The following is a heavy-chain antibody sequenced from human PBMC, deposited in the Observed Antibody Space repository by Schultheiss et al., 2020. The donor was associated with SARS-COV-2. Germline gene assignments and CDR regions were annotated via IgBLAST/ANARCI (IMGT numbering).Heavy chain of an antibody. J-gene: IGHJ4*02. D-gene: IGHD1-26*01. CDR3: ARGRVGATTHFDY. Sequence: SETLSLTCTVSGGSISSYYWSWIRQPPGKGLEWIGYIYYSGSTNYNPSLKSRVTISVDTSKNQFSLKLNSVTAADTAVYYCARGRVGATTHFDYWGQGTLVTVSS. CDR1: GGSISSYY. V-gene: IGHV4-59*01. CDR2: IYYSGST.